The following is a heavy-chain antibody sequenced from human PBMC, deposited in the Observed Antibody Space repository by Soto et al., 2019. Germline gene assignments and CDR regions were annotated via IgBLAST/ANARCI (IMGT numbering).Heavy chain of an antibody. D-gene: IGHD2-21*02. V-gene: IGHV5-51*01. J-gene: IGHJ1*01. Sequence: PGESLKISCKGSGYSFTSYWIGWVRQMPGKGLEWMGIIYPGDSDTRYSPSFQGQVTISADKSISTAYLQWSSLKASDTAMYYCASGSYCGGDCYLEDEYFQHWGQGTLVTVSS. CDR2: IYPGDSDT. CDR1: GYSFTSYW. CDR3: ASGSYCGGDCYLEDEYFQH.